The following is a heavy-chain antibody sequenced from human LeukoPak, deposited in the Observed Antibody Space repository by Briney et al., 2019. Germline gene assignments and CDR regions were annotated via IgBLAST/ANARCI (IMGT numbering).Heavy chain of an antibody. Sequence: ASVKVSCKASGYTFTAYCIHWVRQAPGQGLECMGWIDPNTGQTDSAQKFQGRVTVTRDTSINTAYMDLSSLRSDDTAVYYCARVVGQGTAMPSRDFFDYWGQGTLVTVSS. CDR3: ARVVGQGTAMPSRDFFDY. V-gene: IGHV1-2*02. CDR1: GYTFTAYC. CDR2: IDPNTGQT. J-gene: IGHJ4*02. D-gene: IGHD5-18*01.